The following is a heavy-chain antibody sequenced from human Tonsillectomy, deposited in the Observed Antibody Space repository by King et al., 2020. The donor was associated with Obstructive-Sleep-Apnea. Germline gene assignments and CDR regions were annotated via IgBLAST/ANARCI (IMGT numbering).Heavy chain of an antibody. J-gene: IGHJ6*02. CDR1: GCSLSTSVVG. CDR2: IYWDYVK. D-gene: IGHD4-17*01. V-gene: IGHV2-5*02. CDR3: AHNLVSGTTGTNPLDV. Sequence: ITLKESGPTLVKPTQTLTLTCTFSGCSLSTSVVGLGWIRQPPGKALEWLALIYWDYVKRYSPSLKRRLLITKETSKNQVVLTITNMAPVDTATYYCAHNLVSGTTGTNPLDVWGQGTTVTVSS.